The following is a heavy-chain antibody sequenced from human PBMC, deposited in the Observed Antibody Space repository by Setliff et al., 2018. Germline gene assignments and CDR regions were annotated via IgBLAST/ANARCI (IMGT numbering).Heavy chain of an antibody. CDR2: IHASGST. Sequence: SETLSLTCTVSGGTISSGDHYWSWIRQPAGKGLEWIGRIHASGSTNYNPSLKSRVTISVDRSKNQFSLKLSSVIAADTAVYYWSRGLSSSWYLYYYGMDVWGQGTTVTV. J-gene: IGHJ6*02. V-gene: IGHV4-61*02. D-gene: IGHD6-13*01. CDR1: GGTISSGDHY. CDR3: SRGLSSSWYLYYYGMDV.